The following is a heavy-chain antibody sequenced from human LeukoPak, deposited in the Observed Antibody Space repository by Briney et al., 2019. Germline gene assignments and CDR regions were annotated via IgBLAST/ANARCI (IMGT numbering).Heavy chain of an antibody. Sequence: PSETLSLTCAVYGGSFSGYYWSWIRQPPGKGLEWMGEINHSGSTNYNPSLKRRATISEDTPKNQFSLKLSSVAVADSAVYYCARWEGGSYYDFDYWSQGTLVTVSS. D-gene: IGHD1-26*01. V-gene: IGHV4-34*01. CDR3: ARWEGGSYYDFDY. CDR2: INHSGST. CDR1: GGSFSGYY. J-gene: IGHJ4*02.